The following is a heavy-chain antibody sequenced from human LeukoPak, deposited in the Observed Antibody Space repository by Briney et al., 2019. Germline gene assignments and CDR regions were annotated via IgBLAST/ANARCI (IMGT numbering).Heavy chain of an antibody. CDR3: AKDMHSSGYYPHFDY. V-gene: IGHV3-9*01. Sequence: PGGSLRLSCAASGFTFDDYAMHWVRQAPGKGLEWVSGISWNSGSIGYADSVKGRFTISRDNVKNSLYLQMNSLRAEDTALYYCAKDMHSSGYYPHFDYWGQGTLVTVSS. D-gene: IGHD3-22*01. CDR1: GFTFDDYA. CDR2: ISWNSGSI. J-gene: IGHJ4*02.